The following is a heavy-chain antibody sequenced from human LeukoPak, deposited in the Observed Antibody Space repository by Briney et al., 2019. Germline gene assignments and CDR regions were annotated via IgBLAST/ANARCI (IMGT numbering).Heavy chain of an antibody. CDR3: AKAGVSSGWTHYYVDV. Sequence: GGSLRLSCAASGFTFSSYWMSWVRQAPGKGVEWVSAISGSGGSTYYADSVKGRFTISRDNSKNTLYLQMNSLRAEDTAVYYCAKAGVSSGWTHYYVDVWGKGTTVTVSS. CDR1: GFTFSSYW. CDR2: ISGSGGST. D-gene: IGHD6-19*01. V-gene: IGHV3-23*01. J-gene: IGHJ6*03.